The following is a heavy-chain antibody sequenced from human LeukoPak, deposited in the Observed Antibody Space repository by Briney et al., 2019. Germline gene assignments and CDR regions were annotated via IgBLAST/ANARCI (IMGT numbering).Heavy chain of an antibody. D-gene: IGHD3-10*01. CDR3: ASSFGNYALDY. Sequence: SETLSLTCTVSGRSISSYYWSWIRQPPGKGLEWIGYIYYSGSTNYNPSLKSRVTISVDTSKNQFSLKLSSVTAADTAVYYCASSFGNYALDYWGQGTLVTVSS. CDR2: IYYSGST. V-gene: IGHV4-59*01. CDR1: GRSISSYY. J-gene: IGHJ4*02.